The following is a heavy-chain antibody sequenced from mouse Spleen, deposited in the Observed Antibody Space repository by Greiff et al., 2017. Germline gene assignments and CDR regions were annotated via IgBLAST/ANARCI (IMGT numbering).Heavy chain of an antibody. V-gene: IGHV1-15*01. Sequence: VVGPGASVTLSCKASGYTFTDYEMHWVKQTPVHGLEWIGAIVPETGGTAYNQKFKGKAILTADKSSSTAYMELRSLTSEDSAVYYCTRHGTRYFDVWGAGTTVTVSS. J-gene: IGHJ1*01. CDR2: IVPETGGT. D-gene: IGHD4-1*01. CDR1: GYTFTDYE. CDR3: TRHGTRYFDV.